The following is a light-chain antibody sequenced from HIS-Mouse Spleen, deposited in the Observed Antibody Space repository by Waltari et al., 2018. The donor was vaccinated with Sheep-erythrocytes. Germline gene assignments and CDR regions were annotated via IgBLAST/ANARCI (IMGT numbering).Light chain of an antibody. Sequence: VLTQPPSVSEAPRQRVTISCSGSSSNIGNNAVNWYQQPPGKAPKLLIYYDDLLPSGVSDRFSGSKSGTSASLAISGLQSEDEADYYCAAWDDSLNGWVFGGGTKLTVL. J-gene: IGLJ3*02. CDR2: YDD. CDR3: AAWDDSLNGWV. CDR1: SSNIGNNA. V-gene: IGLV1-36*01.